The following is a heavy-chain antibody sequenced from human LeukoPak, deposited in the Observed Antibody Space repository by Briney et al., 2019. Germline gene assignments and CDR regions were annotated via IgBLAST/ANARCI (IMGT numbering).Heavy chain of an antibody. CDR3: AAVAGLGNAFDI. V-gene: IGHV1-2*02. J-gene: IGHJ3*02. D-gene: IGHD6-19*01. CDR2: INPNSGGT. CDR1: GYTFTGYY. Sequence: ASVKVSCKASGYTFTGYYMHWVRQAPGQGLEWMGWINPNSGGTNYAQKFQGRVTMTRDTSISTAYMELSRLRSDDTAVYYCAAVAGLGNAFDIRGQGTMVTVSS.